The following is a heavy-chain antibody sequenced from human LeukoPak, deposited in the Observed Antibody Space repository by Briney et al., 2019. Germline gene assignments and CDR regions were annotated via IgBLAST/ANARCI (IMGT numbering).Heavy chain of an antibody. CDR3: ARVGERGTHYGDLYYFDY. CDR1: GGSISSYY. J-gene: IGHJ4*02. V-gene: IGHV4-59*01. D-gene: IGHD4-17*01. Sequence: SETLSLTCTVSGGSISSYYWSWIRQPPGKGLEWIGYIYYSGSTNYNPSLKSRVTISVDTSKNQFSLKQSSVTAADTAVYYCARVGERGTHYGDLYYFDYWGQGTLVTVSS. CDR2: IYYSGST.